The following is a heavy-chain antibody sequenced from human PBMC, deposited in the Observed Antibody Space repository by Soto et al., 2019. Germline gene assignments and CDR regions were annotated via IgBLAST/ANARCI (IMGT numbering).Heavy chain of an antibody. CDR1: GFIFGSYD. V-gene: IGHV3-23*01. CDR2: ISGSGGVT. J-gene: IGHJ4*02. CDR3: AKVNCGRDCSFEN. D-gene: IGHD2-21*02. Sequence: GGSLRLSFEASGFIFGSYDMSWVRQAPGEGLEWVSDISGSGGVTHYADSVKGRFTISRDNSRNTVSLQMNSLRAEDTAVYFCAKVNCGRDCSFENWGQGTMVTVSS.